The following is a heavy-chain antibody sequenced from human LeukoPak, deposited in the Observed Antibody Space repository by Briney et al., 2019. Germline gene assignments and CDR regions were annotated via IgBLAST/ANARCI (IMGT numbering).Heavy chain of an antibody. CDR1: GGSISSYY. Sequence: PSETLSLTCTVSGGSISSYYWSWIRQPPGKGLEWIGYFYYSGSTNYNPSLKSRVTISVDTSKNQFSLKLSSVTAADTAVYYCARVGRARLSVVAATRGWFDPWGQGTLVTVSS. J-gene: IGHJ5*02. CDR3: ARVGRARLSVVAATRGWFDP. V-gene: IGHV4-59*01. CDR2: FYYSGST. D-gene: IGHD2-15*01.